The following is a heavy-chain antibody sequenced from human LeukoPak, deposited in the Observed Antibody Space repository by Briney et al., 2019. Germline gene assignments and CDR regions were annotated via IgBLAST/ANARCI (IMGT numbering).Heavy chain of an antibody. J-gene: IGHJ4*02. CDR3: AKDLFAMTQWEQLGY. CDR2: INWNSGST. Sequence: GGSLRLSCAASGFTFDDYGMSWVRQAPGKGLEWVSGINWNSGSTGYADSVKGRFTISRDNAKNSLYLQMNSLRAEDTAVYYCAKDLFAMTQWEQLGYWGQGTLVTVSS. CDR1: GFTFDDYG. V-gene: IGHV3-20*04. D-gene: IGHD1-26*01.